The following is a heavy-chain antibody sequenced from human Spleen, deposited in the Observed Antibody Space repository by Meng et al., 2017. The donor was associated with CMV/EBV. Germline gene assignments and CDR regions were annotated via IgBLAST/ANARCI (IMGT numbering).Heavy chain of an antibody. J-gene: IGHJ4*02. CDR3: ARGLIPGYSYGYRSPLFDY. CDR2: INHSGST. D-gene: IGHD5-18*01. V-gene: IGHV4-34*01. Sequence: SETLSLTCAVYGGSFSGYYWSWIRQPPGKGLEWIGEINHSGSTNYNPSLKSRVTISVDTSKNQFSLKLSSVTAADTAVYYCARGLIPGYSYGYRSPLFDYWGQGTLVTVSS. CDR1: GGSFSGYY.